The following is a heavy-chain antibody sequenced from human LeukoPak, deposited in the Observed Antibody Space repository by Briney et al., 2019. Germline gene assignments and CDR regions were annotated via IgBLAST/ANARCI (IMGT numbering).Heavy chain of an antibody. V-gene: IGHV3-23*01. Sequence: PGGSLRLSCAASGFTFSSYALSWVRQAPGKGLEWVLGTSVSGGSTHYADFVKGRFTISRDNSKNTLNLQMNSLRAEDTAVYYCARGSPSYGGTVFDYWGQGTLVTVCS. CDR1: GFTFSSYA. CDR3: ARGSPSYGGTVFDY. CDR2: TSVSGGST. D-gene: IGHD4-23*01. J-gene: IGHJ4*02.